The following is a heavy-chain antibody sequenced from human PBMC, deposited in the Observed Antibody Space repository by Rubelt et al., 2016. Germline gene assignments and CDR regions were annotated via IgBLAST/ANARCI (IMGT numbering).Heavy chain of an antibody. J-gene: IGHJ6*03. CDR2: INHSGST. CDR3: ARGQDSSGYYYYYYYMDV. V-gene: IGHV4-34*01. D-gene: IGHD3-22*01. CDR1: GGSFSGYY. Sequence: QVQLQQWGAGLLKPSETLSLTCAVYGGSFSGYYWSWIRQPPGKGLEWIGEINHSGSTNYYPSLKSRVTISVETSKNQFSLKLSSVTAADTAVYYCARGQDSSGYYYYYYYMDVWGKGTTVTVSS.